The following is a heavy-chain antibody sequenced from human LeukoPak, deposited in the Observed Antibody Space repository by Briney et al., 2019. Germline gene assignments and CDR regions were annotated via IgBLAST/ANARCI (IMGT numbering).Heavy chain of an antibody. Sequence: PGGSLRLSCAASGLTFSSYGMSWVRQPPGKGLEWIGSIYYSGSTYYNPSLKSRVTISVDTSKNQFSLKMSSVTAADTAVYYCAREYSSSYYYYYYMDVWGKGTTVTVSS. CDR3: AREYSSSYYYYYYMDV. V-gene: IGHV4-38-2*02. D-gene: IGHD6-6*01. CDR1: GLTFSSYG. CDR2: IYYSGST. J-gene: IGHJ6*03.